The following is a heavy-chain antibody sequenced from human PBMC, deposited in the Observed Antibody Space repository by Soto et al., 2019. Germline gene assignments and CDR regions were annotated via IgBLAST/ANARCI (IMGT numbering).Heavy chain of an antibody. D-gene: IGHD6-13*01. CDR3: ARVRAAAGIPYYGMDV. CDR1: GGTFSSYA. Sequence: QVQLVQSGAEVKKPGSSVKVSCKASGGTFSSYAISWVRQAPGQGLEWMGGIIPICGTAIYAQKFQGRVTITADESTSTAYIELSSLRSEDTAVYYCARVRAAAGIPYYGMDVWGQGTTVTVSS. J-gene: IGHJ6*02. CDR2: IIPICGTA. V-gene: IGHV1-69*01.